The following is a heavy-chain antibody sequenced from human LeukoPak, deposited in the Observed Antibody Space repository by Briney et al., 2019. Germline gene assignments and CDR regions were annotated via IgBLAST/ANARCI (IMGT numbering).Heavy chain of an antibody. CDR3: AELGITMIGGV. J-gene: IGHJ6*04. CDR1: GFTFSSYE. CDR2: ISSSGSII. D-gene: IGHD3-10*02. Sequence: GGSLRLSCAASGFTFSSYEMNWVRQAPGEGLEWVSYISSSGSIIYYADSVKGRFTISRDNAKNSLYLQMNSLRAEDTAVYYCAELGITMIGGVWGKGTTVTISS. V-gene: IGHV3-48*03.